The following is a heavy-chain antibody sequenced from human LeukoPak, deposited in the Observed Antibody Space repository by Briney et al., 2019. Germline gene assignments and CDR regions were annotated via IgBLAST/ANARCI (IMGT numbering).Heavy chain of an antibody. CDR2: ISGSGGST. CDR3: AKIRVLRGYSGYDIDY. D-gene: IGHD5-12*01. J-gene: IGHJ4*02. Sequence: PGGSLRLSCAASGFTFSSYGMSWVRQAPGKGLEWVSAISGSGGSTYYADSVKGRFTISRDNSKNTLYLQMNSLRAEDTAVYYCAKIRVLRGYSGYDIDYWGQGTLVTVSS. CDR1: GFTFSSYG. V-gene: IGHV3-23*01.